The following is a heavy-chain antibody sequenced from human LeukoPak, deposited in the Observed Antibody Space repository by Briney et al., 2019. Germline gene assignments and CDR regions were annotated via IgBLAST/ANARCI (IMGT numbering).Heavy chain of an antibody. J-gene: IGHJ5*02. CDR2: IYSGGNT. Sequence: GGSLRLSCAASGFTFSDYYMSWIRQAPGKGLEWVSVIYSGGNTYYADSVKGRFTISRDNSKNAVYLQMNSLRAEDTAVYYCARDSTSGWYHWFDPWGQGTLVTVSS. V-gene: IGHV3-66*01. CDR1: GFTFSDYY. D-gene: IGHD6-19*01. CDR3: ARDSTSGWYHWFDP.